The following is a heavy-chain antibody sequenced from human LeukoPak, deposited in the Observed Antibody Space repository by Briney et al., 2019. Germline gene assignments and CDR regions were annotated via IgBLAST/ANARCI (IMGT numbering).Heavy chain of an antibody. CDR3: AKDGLGEGSGWPFYYYYMDV. Sequence: AGGSLRLSCAASGFTFSSYGMHWVRQAPGKGLEWVAFIRYDGSNKYYADSVKGRFTISRDNSKNTLYLQMNSLRAEDTAVYYCAKDGLGEGSGWPFYYYYMDVWGKGTTVTISS. V-gene: IGHV3-30*02. J-gene: IGHJ6*03. D-gene: IGHD6-19*01. CDR2: IRYDGSNK. CDR1: GFTFSSYG.